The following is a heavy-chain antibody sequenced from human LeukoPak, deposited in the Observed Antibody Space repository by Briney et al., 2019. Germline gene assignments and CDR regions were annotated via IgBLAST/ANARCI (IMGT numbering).Heavy chain of an antibody. CDR2: MNPNSGGT. V-gene: IGHV1-2*02. D-gene: IGHD3-16*01. Sequence: ASVKVSCKASGYTFTSYDINWVRQATGQGLEWMGWMNPNSGGTNYAQKFQGRVTMTRDTFISTAYMELSRLRSDDTAVYYCARVRYRLAETYIDYWGQGTLVTVSS. CDR1: GYTFTSYD. J-gene: IGHJ4*02. CDR3: ARVRYRLAETYIDY.